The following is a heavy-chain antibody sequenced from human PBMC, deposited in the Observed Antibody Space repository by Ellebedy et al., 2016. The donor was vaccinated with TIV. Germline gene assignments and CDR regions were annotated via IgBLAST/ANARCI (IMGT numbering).Heavy chain of an antibody. Sequence: PGGSLRLSCAAFGFTFSAYWMAWVRQAPGKGLEWLTNIKGDGSETYYVDSVKGRFTISRDNAKNSLYLQMNSLRAKDTAVYYCARAGYSSGYDYWGQGTLVTVSS. CDR3: ARAGYSSGYDY. J-gene: IGHJ4*02. CDR2: IKGDGSET. D-gene: IGHD6-19*01. CDR1: GFTFSAYW. V-gene: IGHV3-7*03.